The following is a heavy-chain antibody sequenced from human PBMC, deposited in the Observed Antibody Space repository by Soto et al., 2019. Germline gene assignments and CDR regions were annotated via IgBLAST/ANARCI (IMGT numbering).Heavy chain of an antibody. D-gene: IGHD2-21*01. J-gene: IGHJ3*02. CDR1: GFTFSGSA. Sequence: EVQLVESGGGLVQPGGSLKLSCAASGFTFSGSAMHWVRQASGKGLEWVGRIRSKANSYATAYAASVKGRFTISRDESKNTAYLQMNSLKTEDTAVYYCTRPHMIGPNAFDIWGQGTMGTVSS. V-gene: IGHV3-73*02. CDR2: IRSKANSYAT. CDR3: TRPHMIGPNAFDI.